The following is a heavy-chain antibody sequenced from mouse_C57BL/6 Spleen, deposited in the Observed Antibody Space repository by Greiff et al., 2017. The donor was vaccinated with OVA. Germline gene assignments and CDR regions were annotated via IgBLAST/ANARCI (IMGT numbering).Heavy chain of an antibody. CDR3: TRDHASSPQLRYYYALDY. V-gene: IGHV5-9-1*02. CDR2: ISSGGDYI. D-gene: IGHD1-1*01. J-gene: IGHJ4*01. Sequence: EVQLVESGEGLVKPGGSLKLSCAASGFTFSSYAMSWVRQTPEKRLEWVAYISSGGDYIYYADTVKGRFTISRDNARITLYLQMSSLKSEDTAMYYCTRDHASSPQLRYYYALDYWGQGTSVTVSS. CDR1: GFTFSSYA.